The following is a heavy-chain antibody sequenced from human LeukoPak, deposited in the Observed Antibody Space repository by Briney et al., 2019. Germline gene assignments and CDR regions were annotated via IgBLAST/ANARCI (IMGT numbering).Heavy chain of an antibody. Sequence: GESLKISCKGSGYSFTTYWIGWVRQMPGKGLEWMGIIYPGDSDTRYSPPFQGQVTISADKSVTTAYLQWSGLKASDTAMYYCALGAVRGLHAFDIWGQGTMVTVSS. V-gene: IGHV5-51*01. CDR2: IYPGDSDT. J-gene: IGHJ3*02. D-gene: IGHD3-10*01. CDR1: GYSFTTYW. CDR3: ALGAVRGLHAFDI.